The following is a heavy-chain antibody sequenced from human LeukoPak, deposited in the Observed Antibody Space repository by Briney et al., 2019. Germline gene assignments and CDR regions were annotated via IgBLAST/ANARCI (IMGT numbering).Heavy chain of an antibody. V-gene: IGHV3-23*01. D-gene: IGHD5-12*01. CDR2: ISGSGGST. CDR3: ANSYEILPLDAFDI. CDR1: GFTFSSYA. Sequence: PAGGSLRLSCAASGFTFSSYAMSWVRQAPGKGLEWVSAISGSGGSTYYADSVKGRFTISRDNSKNTLYLQMNSLRAEDTAVYYCANSYEILPLDAFDIWGQGTMVTVSS. J-gene: IGHJ3*02.